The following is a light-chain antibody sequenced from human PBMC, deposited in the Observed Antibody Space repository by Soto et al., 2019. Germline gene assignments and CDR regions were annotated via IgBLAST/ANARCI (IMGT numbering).Light chain of an antibody. CDR3: NVWDSSKDHPGVV. J-gene: IGLJ2*01. Sequence: SYELTQPPSVSVTPGKTARITCGGNNIGDKSVHWYQQKPGQAPVLVIYYDIDRPSGIPERFSGSNSGNTATLTINSVEGGDEDDGYGNVWDSSKDHPGVVFGGGTKLTVL. CDR2: YDI. CDR1: NIGDKS. V-gene: IGLV3-21*04.